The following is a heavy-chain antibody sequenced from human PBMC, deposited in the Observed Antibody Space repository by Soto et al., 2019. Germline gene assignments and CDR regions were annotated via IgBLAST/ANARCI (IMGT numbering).Heavy chain of an antibody. D-gene: IGHD3-22*01. Sequence: PGGSLRLSCAASGFTFSSYGMHWVRQAPGKGLEWVAVISYDGSNKYYADSVKGRFTISRDNSKNTLYLQMNSLRAEDTAVYYCAKDSSGYYAPDDAFDIWGQGTMVTVSS. CDR2: ISYDGSNK. J-gene: IGHJ3*02. V-gene: IGHV3-30*18. CDR1: GFTFSSYG. CDR3: AKDSSGYYAPDDAFDI.